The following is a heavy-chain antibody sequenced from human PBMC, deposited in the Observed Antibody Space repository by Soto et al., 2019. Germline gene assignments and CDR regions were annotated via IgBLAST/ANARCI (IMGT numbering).Heavy chain of an antibody. V-gene: IGHV1-18*04. CDR3: ARDPPFSGILRGTPLMDV. Sequence: ASVKVSCKASGYSFTTHGISWVRRAPGHGLEWMGWISAYNGDTHYVQRFQGRLTMTTDTSTSTAYMELRSLTSDDTAVYYCARDPPFSGILRGTPLMDVWGQGTTVTLSS. D-gene: IGHD4-17*01. CDR1: GYSFTTHG. J-gene: IGHJ6*02. CDR2: ISAYNGDT.